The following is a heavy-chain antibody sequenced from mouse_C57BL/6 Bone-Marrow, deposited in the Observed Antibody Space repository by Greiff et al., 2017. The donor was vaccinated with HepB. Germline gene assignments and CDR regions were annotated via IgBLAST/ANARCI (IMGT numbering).Heavy chain of an antibody. CDR3: ARSPYDGYFPYWYFDV. Sequence: LVESGAELARPGASVKLSCKASGYTFTSYGISWVKQRTGQGLEWIGEIYPRSGNTYYNEKFKGKATLTADKSSSTAYMELRSLTSEDSAVYFCARSPYDGYFPYWYFDVWGTGTTVTVSS. J-gene: IGHJ1*03. CDR2: IYPRSGNT. CDR1: GYTFTSYG. D-gene: IGHD2-3*01. V-gene: IGHV1-81*01.